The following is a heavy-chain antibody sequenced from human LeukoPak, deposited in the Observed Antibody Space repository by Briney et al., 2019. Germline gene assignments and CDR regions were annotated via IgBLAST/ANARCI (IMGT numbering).Heavy chain of an antibody. CDR3: ARGQEYYGSGSYYRSYYFDY. Sequence: SETLSLTCAVYGGSFSGYYWSWIRQPPGKGREGIGEINHSGSTNYNPSLKSRVTISVDTSKNQFSLKLSSVTAADTAVYYCARGQEYYGSGSYYRSYYFDYWGQGTLVTVSS. J-gene: IGHJ4*02. V-gene: IGHV4-34*01. CDR2: INHSGST. D-gene: IGHD3-10*01. CDR1: GGSFSGYY.